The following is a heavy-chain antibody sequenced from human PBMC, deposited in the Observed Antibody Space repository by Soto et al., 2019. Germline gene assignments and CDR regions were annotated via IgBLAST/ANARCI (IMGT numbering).Heavy chain of an antibody. CDR2: INPSTGGT. Sequence: QVQLVQSGAEVRKPGASLKVSCKPSGYTFTGYYMHWVRQAPGQGLEWMGWINPSTGGTKYAQKFQGRVTMNRDTSISTAYLELSSLTSDDTAVYYCARKIRDYNFDYWGQGTLVTVSS. J-gene: IGHJ4*02. CDR1: GYTFTGYY. V-gene: IGHV1-2*02. CDR3: ARKIRDYNFDY. D-gene: IGHD4-17*01.